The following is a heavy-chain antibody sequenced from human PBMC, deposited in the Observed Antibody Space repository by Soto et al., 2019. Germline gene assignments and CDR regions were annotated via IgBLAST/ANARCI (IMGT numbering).Heavy chain of an antibody. CDR1: GFTFSSYG. CDR2: ISYDGSNK. D-gene: IGHD3-3*01. J-gene: IGHJ6*02. CDR3: ARVLVFWSGYYTWSDYYNGMDV. Sequence: PGGSLRLSCAASGFTFSSYGMHWVRQAPGKGLEWVAVISYDGSNKYYADSVKGRFTISRDNSKNTLYRQMNSLRAEDTAVYYCARVLVFWSGYYTWSDYYNGMDVWGQGTTVTVSS. V-gene: IGHV3-30*03.